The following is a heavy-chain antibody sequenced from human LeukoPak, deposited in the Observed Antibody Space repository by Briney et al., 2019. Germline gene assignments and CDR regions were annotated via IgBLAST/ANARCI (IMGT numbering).Heavy chain of an antibody. CDR1: GGSISSYY. Sequence: SETLSLTCTVSGGSISSYYWSWIRQPPGKGLEWIGYIYYSGNTNYNPSLKSRVTISVDTSKNQFSLKLSSVTAADTAVYYCARALWRSGWYGYWGQGTLVTVSS. V-gene: IGHV4-59*01. CDR2: IYYSGNT. CDR3: ARALWRSGWYGY. J-gene: IGHJ4*02. D-gene: IGHD6-19*01.